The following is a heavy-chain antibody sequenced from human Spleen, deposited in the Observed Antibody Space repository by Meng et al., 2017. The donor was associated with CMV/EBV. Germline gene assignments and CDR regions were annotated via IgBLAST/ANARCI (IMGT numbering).Heavy chain of an antibody. Sequence: GESLKISCAASGFTVTSNYMNWVRLAPGKGLEWVSSISSSSDYIYYADSVKGRFTISRDNAKNSLYLQMSSLRAEDTAVYYCARDNGGPNPYYYYGMDVWGQGTTVTVSS. D-gene: IGHD2-8*01. CDR1: GFTVTSNY. CDR3: ARDNGGPNPYYYYGMDV. CDR2: ISSSSDYI. V-gene: IGHV3-21*01. J-gene: IGHJ6*02.